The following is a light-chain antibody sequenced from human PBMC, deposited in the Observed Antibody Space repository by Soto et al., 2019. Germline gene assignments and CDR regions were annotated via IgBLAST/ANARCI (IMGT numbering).Light chain of an antibody. CDR2: STS. V-gene: IGKV1-12*01. CDR1: QVIDNW. Sequence: DVQMTQSPSSVSASVAARFALTCPASQVIDNWLAWYQQKPGKAPKXXIYSTSSLQSGVPSRFRGSRSGTDFTLTISSLKPEDFATYYCKQSKSFPLTFGGGTKVDIK. CDR3: KQSKSFPLT. J-gene: IGKJ4*01.